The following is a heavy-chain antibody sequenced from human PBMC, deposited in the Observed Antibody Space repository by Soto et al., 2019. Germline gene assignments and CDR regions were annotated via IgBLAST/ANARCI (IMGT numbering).Heavy chain of an antibody. D-gene: IGHD4-17*01. J-gene: IGHJ6*02. Sequence: SETLSLTWTVFCGSISSGGYYWSRIRQHPGKGLEWIGYIYYSGSTYYNPSLKSRVTISVDTSKNQFSLKLSSVTAADTAVYYCARGTTVVTPRGYYYYYYGMDVWGQGTTVTVSS. CDR3: ARGTTVVTPRGYYYYYYGMDV. CDR2: IYYSGST. V-gene: IGHV4-31*02. CDR1: CGSISSGGYY.